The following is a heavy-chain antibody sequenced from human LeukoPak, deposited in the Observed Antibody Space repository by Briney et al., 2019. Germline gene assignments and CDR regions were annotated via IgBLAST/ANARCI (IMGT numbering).Heavy chain of an antibody. CDR3: ARDSSGGSWIEAFDS. CDR2: ISSCVSIR. D-gene: IGHD2-15*01. CDR1: GFTFCSYE. V-gene: IGHV3-48*03. J-gene: IGHJ3*02. Sequence: GGSLRLSCAASGFTFCSYEMNWVRQTPGNGRGGCSYISSCVSIRYYADSGKGRFTISRDNAKNSLYLQMNSLRAEDTAVYYSARDSSGGSWIEAFDSWGQGTMVTDSS.